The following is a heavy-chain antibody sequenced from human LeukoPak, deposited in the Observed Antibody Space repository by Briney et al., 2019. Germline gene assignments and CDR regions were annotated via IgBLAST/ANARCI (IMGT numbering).Heavy chain of an antibody. Sequence: ASVKVSCKASGYDFSSYGLSWVRHVPGQGLQWMGWISVYDGKTDYGPLQGRVTMTTDTSTGTAYMELRNLRSEDTAIYYCARHMTTVVTSLDYWGQGTMVTASS. CDR2: ISVYDGKT. CDR3: ARHMTTVVTSLDY. J-gene: IGHJ4*02. V-gene: IGHV1-18*01. D-gene: IGHD4-23*01. CDR1: GYDFSSYG.